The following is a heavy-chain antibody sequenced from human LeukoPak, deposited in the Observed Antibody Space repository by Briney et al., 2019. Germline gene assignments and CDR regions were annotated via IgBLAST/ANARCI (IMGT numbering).Heavy chain of an antibody. CDR3: ARGRSHYYGSGSYYTY. CDR2: INHSGST. CDR1: GGSFSGYY. V-gene: IGHV4-34*01. J-gene: IGHJ4*02. Sequence: PPETLSLTCAVYGGSFSGYYWSWIRRPPGKGLEWIGEINHSGSTNYNPSLKSRVTISVDTSKNQFSLKLSSVTAADTAVYYCARGRSHYYGSGSYYTYWGQGTLVTVSS. D-gene: IGHD3-10*01.